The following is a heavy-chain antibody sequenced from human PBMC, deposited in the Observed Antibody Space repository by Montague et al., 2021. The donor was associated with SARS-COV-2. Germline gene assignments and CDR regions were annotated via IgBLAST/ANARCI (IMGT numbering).Heavy chain of an antibody. Sequence: SLRLSCAASGFTFSSYEMNWVRQAPGKGLEWVSYISSSGSTIYYXDSVKGRFTISRDNAKNSLYLQMNSLRAEDTAVYYCAREGLETTWIQLWSCYYYYYMDVWGKGTTVTVSS. J-gene: IGHJ6*03. V-gene: IGHV3-48*03. CDR1: GFTFSSYE. D-gene: IGHD5-18*01. CDR2: ISSSGSTI. CDR3: AREGLETTWIQLWSCYYYYYMDV.